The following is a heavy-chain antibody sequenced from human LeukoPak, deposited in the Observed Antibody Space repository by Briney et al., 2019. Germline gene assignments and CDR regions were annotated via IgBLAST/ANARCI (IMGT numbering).Heavy chain of an antibody. Sequence: GGSLRLSCAASGFTFSSSAMRWVRQAPGKGLEWVSGISGSGASIFYADSVKGRFTISRDNSKNTLYLQMNSLRAEDTAVYYCAKDYGDYVGSVDYWGQGTLVTVSS. CDR3: AKDYGDYVGSVDY. V-gene: IGHV3-23*01. CDR1: GFTFSSSA. CDR2: ISGSGASI. D-gene: IGHD4-17*01. J-gene: IGHJ4*02.